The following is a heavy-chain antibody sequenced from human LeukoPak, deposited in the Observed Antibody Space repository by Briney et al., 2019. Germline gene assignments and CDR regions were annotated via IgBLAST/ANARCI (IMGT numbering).Heavy chain of an antibody. D-gene: IGHD3-3*01. V-gene: IGHV1-69*05. CDR2: IIPIFGTA. Sequence: GSSVKVSCKASGGTFSSYAISWVRQAPGQGLEWMGRIIPIFGTANYAQKFQGRVTITTDESTSTAYMELSSLRSEDTAVYYCARGPGNDFWSADNYYYYMDVWGKGTTVTVSS. CDR3: ARGPGNDFWSADNYYYYMDV. CDR1: GGTFSSYA. J-gene: IGHJ6*03.